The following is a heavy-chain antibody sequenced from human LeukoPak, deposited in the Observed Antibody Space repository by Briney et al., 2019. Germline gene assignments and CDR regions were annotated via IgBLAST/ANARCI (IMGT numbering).Heavy chain of an antibody. CDR3: ARADYYGSGSYSNFDY. CDR1: GDSVSSNSAA. D-gene: IGHD3-10*01. J-gene: IGHJ4*02. V-gene: IGHV6-1*01. Sequence: SRTLSLTCAISGDSVSSNSAAWNWIRQSPSRGLEWLGRTYYRSKWYNDYAVSVKSRITINPDTSKNQFSLQLNSVTPEDTAVYYCARADYYGSGSYSNFDYWGQGTLVTVSS. CDR2: TYYRSKWYN.